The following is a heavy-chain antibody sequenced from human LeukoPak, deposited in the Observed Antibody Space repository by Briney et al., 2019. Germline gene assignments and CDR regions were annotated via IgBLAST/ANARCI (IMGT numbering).Heavy chain of an antibody. Sequence: GGSLRLSCATSGFIFSHHGMNWVRQAPGKGLEWVSGIRANAVTTYYADSVKGRFIISRDNSKNTVYLQMNSLSAEDAAVYYCVKDDGWVQYANWGQGTLVTVSS. CDR2: IRANAVTT. CDR1: GFIFSHHG. J-gene: IGHJ4*02. V-gene: IGHV3-23*01. D-gene: IGHD5-24*01. CDR3: VKDDGWVQYAN.